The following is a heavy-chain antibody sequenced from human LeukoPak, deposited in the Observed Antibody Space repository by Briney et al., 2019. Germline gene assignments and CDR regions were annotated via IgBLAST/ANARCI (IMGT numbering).Heavy chain of an antibody. CDR3: ASGYSYGPIHPYYSYGMDV. Sequence: ASVSVSCRASGYTFTIYDINWVRQAGGQGREWMGWMNPNSGNTGYAQKFQGRVTMTRNTSISTAYMELSSLRSEDTAVYYCASGYSYGPIHPYYSYGMDVWGQGTTVTVSS. CDR2: MNPNSGNT. V-gene: IGHV1-8*01. J-gene: IGHJ6*02. D-gene: IGHD5-18*01. CDR1: GYTFTIYD.